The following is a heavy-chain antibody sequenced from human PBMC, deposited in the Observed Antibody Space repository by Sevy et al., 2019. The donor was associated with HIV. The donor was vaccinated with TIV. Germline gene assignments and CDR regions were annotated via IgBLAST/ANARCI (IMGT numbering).Heavy chain of an antibody. V-gene: IGHV3-7*01. Sequence: GGSLRLSCAASGFTFSSYWMSWVRQAPGKGLEWVANIKQDGSEKYYVDSVKGRLTISRDNAKNSLYLQMNSLRAEDTAVYYCARGAYNWNHYYYYYGMDVWGQGTTVTVSS. CDR2: IKQDGSEK. CDR3: ARGAYNWNHYYYYYGMDV. CDR1: GFTFSSYW. J-gene: IGHJ6*02. D-gene: IGHD1-20*01.